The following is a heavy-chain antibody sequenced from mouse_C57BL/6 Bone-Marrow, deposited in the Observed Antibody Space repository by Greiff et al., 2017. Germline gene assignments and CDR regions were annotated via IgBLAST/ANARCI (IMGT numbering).Heavy chain of an antibody. CDR3: ARGVCPTTGYFDV. J-gene: IGHJ1*03. D-gene: IGHD2-12*01. CDR2: INPGSGGT. Sequence: QVQLQQSGAELVRPGTSVKVSCKASGYAFTNYLIEWVKQRPGQGLEWIGVINPGSGGTNYNEKFKGKATLTADKSSSTAYMQLSSLTSEDSAVYFCARGVCPTTGYFDVWGTGTTVTVSS. CDR1: GYAFTNYL. V-gene: IGHV1-54*01.